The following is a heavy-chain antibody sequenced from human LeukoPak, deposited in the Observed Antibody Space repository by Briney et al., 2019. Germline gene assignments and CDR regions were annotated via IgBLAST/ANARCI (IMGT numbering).Heavy chain of an antibody. V-gene: IGHV3-33*01. D-gene: IGHD3-22*01. CDR2: IWYDGSNK. J-gene: IGHJ4*02. CDR1: GFTFSSYG. CDR3: AREARYYYDSSGYYGTFDY. Sequence: GGSLRLSCAASGFTFSSYGMHWVRQAPGKGLEWVAVIWYDGSNKYYADSVKGRFTISRDNSKNTLYLQMNSLRAEDTAVYYCAREARYYYDSSGYYGTFDYRGQGALVTVSS.